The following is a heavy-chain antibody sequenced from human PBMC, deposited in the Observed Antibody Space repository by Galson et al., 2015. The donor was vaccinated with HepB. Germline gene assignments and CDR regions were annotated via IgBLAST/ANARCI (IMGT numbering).Heavy chain of an antibody. V-gene: IGHV1-69*13. Sequence: SVKVSCKASGGTFSSYAISWVRQAPGQGLEWMGGIIPIFGIANYAQKFQGRVTITADESTSTAYMELSSLRSEDTAVYYCARADTAMVISGVFDYWGQGTLVTVSS. CDR3: ARADTAMVISGVFDY. D-gene: IGHD5-18*01. CDR1: GGTFSSYA. CDR2: IIPIFGIA. J-gene: IGHJ4*02.